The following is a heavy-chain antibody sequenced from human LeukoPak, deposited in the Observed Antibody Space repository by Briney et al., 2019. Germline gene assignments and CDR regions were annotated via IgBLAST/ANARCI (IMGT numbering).Heavy chain of an antibody. J-gene: IGHJ4*02. CDR3: ARDRYYYDSSGYPRGFDY. CDR1: GGSISSYY. CDR2: IYYSGST. D-gene: IGHD3-22*01. Sequence: PSQTLSLTCTVPGGSISSYYWSWIRQPPGKGLEWIGYIYYSGSTNYNPSLKSRVTISVDTSKNQFSLKLSSVTAADTAVYYCARDRYYYDSSGYPRGFDYWGQGTLVTVSS. V-gene: IGHV4-59*01.